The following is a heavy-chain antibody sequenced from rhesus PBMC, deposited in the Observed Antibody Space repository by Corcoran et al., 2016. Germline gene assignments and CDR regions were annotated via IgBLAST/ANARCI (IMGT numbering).Heavy chain of an antibody. D-gene: IGHD6-31*01. J-gene: IGHJ4*01. CDR2: IYGSGGGT. Sequence: QVQLQESGPGLVKPSETLSLTCAVSGGSISGDYYWTWSRQPPGKGLVWIGGIYGSGGGTNSNPSLKTRVTISIDTSKNQFSLKLSSVTAADTAVYYCATPADLDYWGQGVLVTVSS. CDR1: GGSISGDYY. V-gene: IGHV4-106*01. CDR3: ATPADLDY.